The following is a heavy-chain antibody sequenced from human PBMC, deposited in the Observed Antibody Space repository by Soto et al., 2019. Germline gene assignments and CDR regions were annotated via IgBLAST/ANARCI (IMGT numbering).Heavy chain of an antibody. CDR1: GYTLTGTS. V-gene: IGHV1-8*02. CDR2: MNPNSGNT. CDR3: ARVGYYYDSSGYYLSFDY. Sequence: ASVKVSCKVSGYTLTGTSMHWVRQSPGKGLEWMGGMNPNSGNTGYAQKFQGRVTMTRNTSISTAYMELSRLRSEDTAVYYCARVGYYYDSSGYYLSFDYWGHGTLVTVSS. J-gene: IGHJ4*01. D-gene: IGHD3-22*01.